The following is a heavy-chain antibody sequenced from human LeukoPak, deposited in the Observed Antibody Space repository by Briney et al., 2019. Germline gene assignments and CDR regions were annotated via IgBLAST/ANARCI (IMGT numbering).Heavy chain of an antibody. CDR1: GFTVSSNY. CDR2: ISGSGGTT. J-gene: IGHJ4*02. CDR3: AKDLDSSGWYYFAC. D-gene: IGHD6-19*01. V-gene: IGHV3-23*01. Sequence: GGSLRLSCAASGFTVSSNYMSWVRQAPGKGLEWVSAISGSGGTTYYADSVKVRFTISRDNSKNTLFLQMNSLRAEDTAVYYCAKDLDSSGWYYFACWGQGTLVTVSS.